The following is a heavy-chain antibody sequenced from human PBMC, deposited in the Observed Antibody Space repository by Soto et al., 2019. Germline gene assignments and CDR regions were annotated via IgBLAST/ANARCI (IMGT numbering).Heavy chain of an antibody. CDR3: VRSKDGYNLFGDC. CDR1: GFTFSSHW. J-gene: IGHJ4*02. D-gene: IGHD5-12*01. V-gene: IGHV3-74*01. Sequence: EVQLVESGAGLAQPGGSLRLSCAASGFTFSSHWIHWVRQAPGKGRVWVSRINGDGTSISYADSVKGRFTVSRDNAKNTLYLQMNSLRVEDTAVYYCVRSKDGYNLFGDCWGQGSLVTVSP. CDR2: INGDGTSI.